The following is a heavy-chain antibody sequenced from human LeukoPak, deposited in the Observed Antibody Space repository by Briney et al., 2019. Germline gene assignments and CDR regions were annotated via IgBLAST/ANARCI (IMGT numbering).Heavy chain of an antibody. J-gene: IGHJ4*02. CDR3: ARDPDYYGSGSPY. Sequence: ASVKVSCKASGYTFTGYYMHWVRQAPGQGLEWMGWINPNSGGTNYAQKFQGRVTMTRDTSISTAYMELSRLRSDDTAVYYCARDPDYYGSGSPYWGQGTLVTVSS. V-gene: IGHV1-2*02. D-gene: IGHD3-10*01. CDR2: INPNSGGT. CDR1: GYTFTGYY.